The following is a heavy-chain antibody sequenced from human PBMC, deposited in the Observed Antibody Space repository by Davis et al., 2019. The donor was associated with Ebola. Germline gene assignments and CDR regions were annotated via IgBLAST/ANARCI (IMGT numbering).Heavy chain of an antibody. V-gene: IGHV3-49*04. CDR1: GFTFGDYA. D-gene: IGHD3-3*01. CDR3: TRSYYDFWSGYGTFDY. CDR2: IRSKAYGGTT. Sequence: PGESLKISCTASGFTFGDYAMSWVRQAPGKGLEWVGFIRSKAYGGTTEYAASVKGRFTISRDDSKSIAYLQMNSLKTEDTAVYYCTRSYYDFWSGYGTFDYWGQGTLVTVSS. J-gene: IGHJ4*02.